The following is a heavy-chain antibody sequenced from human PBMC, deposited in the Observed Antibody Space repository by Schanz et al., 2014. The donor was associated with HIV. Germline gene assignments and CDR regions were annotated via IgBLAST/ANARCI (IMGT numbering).Heavy chain of an antibody. CDR1: GFSFRTFG. D-gene: IGHD5-18*01. V-gene: IGHV3-23*04. Sequence: VQLVESGGGVVQPGRSLRLSCVASGFSFRTFGMHWVRQAPGKGLDWVSTISGSDGDTYYADSVKGRFTISRDNSRNALYLHMNSLRADDTAIYYCVKAYSSGFSGAGSWGQGALVTVSS. J-gene: IGHJ5*02. CDR3: VKAYSSGFSGAGS. CDR2: ISGSDGDT.